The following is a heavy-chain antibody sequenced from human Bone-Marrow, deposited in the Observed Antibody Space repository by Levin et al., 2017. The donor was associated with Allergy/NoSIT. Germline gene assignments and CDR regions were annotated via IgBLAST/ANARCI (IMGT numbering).Heavy chain of an antibody. CDR1: GGPIRNFY. J-gene: IGHJ3*01. V-gene: IGHV4-59*01. Sequence: SQTLSLTCTVSGGPIRNFYWTWIRQPPGKGLEWIGYIYSSGSTNYNPSLASRVSMSVDMSKNHFSLELRSVTAADTAIYYCARDSRYTSAFDLWGQGTMVTVSS. CDR2: IYSSGST. D-gene: IGHD2-2*02. CDR3: ARDSRYTSAFDL.